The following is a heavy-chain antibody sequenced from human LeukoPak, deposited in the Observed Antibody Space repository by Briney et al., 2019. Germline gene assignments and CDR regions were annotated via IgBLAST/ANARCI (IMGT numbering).Heavy chain of an antibody. CDR2: LFYDGTKN. CDR1: GFIFSSHG. J-gene: IGHJ4*02. D-gene: IGHD3-22*01. V-gene: IGHV3-33*01. Sequence: GGPLRLSCAASGFIFSSHGMPWVRQAPGKGLEWVALLFYDGTKNYPDSVKGRFTISRDNSKNKLFLQMNSLRAEDTAVYYCARDEADSSGAIDYWGQGTLVTVSS. CDR3: ARDEADSSGAIDY.